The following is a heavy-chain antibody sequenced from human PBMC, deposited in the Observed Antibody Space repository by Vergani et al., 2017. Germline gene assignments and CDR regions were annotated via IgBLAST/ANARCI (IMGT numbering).Heavy chain of an antibody. Sequence: VEAGGGLVQPGGSLRLSCTASGFTFTAHGLNWVRQAPGKGLEWVSGISGQNFRTHYADSVKGRFTISRDDSKNTVYLQINSLRAEDTAVYYCARAYGRYDWFDYWGQRTLVTVSS. CDR1: GFTFTAHG. CDR2: ISGQNFRT. J-gene: IGHJ4*01. D-gene: IGHD1-20*01. CDR3: ARAYGRYDWFDY. V-gene: IGHV3-23*04.